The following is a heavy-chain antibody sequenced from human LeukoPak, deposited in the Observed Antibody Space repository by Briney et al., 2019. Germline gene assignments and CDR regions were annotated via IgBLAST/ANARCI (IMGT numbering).Heavy chain of an antibody. V-gene: IGHV1-46*01. J-gene: IGHJ4*02. D-gene: IGHD1-26*01. CDR3: AAEIIVGATTDIQPGPFDY. Sequence: ASVKVSCKASGYSFTSYGISWVRQAPGQGLEWMGIVNPSGGSTSYAQKFQGRVTMTRDTSTSTVYMELSSLRSEDTAVYYCAAEIIVGATTDIQPGPFDYWGQGTLVTVSS. CDR2: VNPSGGST. CDR1: GYSFTSYG.